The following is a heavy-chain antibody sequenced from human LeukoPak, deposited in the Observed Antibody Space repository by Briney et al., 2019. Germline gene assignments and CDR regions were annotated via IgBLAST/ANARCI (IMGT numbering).Heavy chain of an antibody. CDR2: INHSGST. D-gene: IGHD3-10*01. V-gene: IGHV4-34*01. Sequence: SETLSLTCAVYGGSFSGYYWSWIRQPPGKGLEWIGEINHSGSTNCNPSLKSRVTISVDTSKNQFSLKLSSVTAADTAVYYCAGTYYYGSGTLNWFDPWGQGTLVTVSS. J-gene: IGHJ5*02. CDR1: GGSFSGYY. CDR3: AGTYYYGSGTLNWFDP.